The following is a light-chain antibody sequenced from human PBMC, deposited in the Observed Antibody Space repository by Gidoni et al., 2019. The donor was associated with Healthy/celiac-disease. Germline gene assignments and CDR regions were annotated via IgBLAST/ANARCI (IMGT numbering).Light chain of an antibody. V-gene: IGLV2-14*01. Sequence: QSALTQPASVSGSPGQSITISCSGTSRDVGGYDFVSWYQQHPGKAPKLIIYDVTNRPPGVSDRFSGSKSGNTASLTISGVQAEDEAHYYCRSYTSGSTLGIFGGGTRLTV. CDR2: DVT. CDR3: RSYTSGSTLGI. CDR1: SRDVGGYDF. J-gene: IGLJ2*01.